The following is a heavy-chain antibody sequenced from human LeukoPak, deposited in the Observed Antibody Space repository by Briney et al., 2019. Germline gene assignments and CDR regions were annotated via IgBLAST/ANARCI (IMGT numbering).Heavy chain of an antibody. V-gene: IGHV3-30*18. CDR2: ISYDGDK. CDR3: AKDLGYNDH. CDR1: GFSFSSYG. D-gene: IGHD5-18*01. Sequence: PGRSLRLSCTASGFSFSSYGMHWVRQAPGKGLEWVAVISYDGDKYYADSVKGRFTISRDNSKNTMYLQMNSLRAEDTAVYYCAKDLGYNDHWGQRTLVSVSS. J-gene: IGHJ4*02.